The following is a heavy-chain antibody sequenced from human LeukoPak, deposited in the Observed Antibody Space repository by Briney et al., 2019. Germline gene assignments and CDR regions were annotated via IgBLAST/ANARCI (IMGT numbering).Heavy chain of an antibody. CDR2: IYTSGST. J-gene: IGHJ6*02. CDR3: ARGIKKSSSWYGWGMDV. D-gene: IGHD6-13*01. V-gene: IGHV4-4*07. CDR1: GGSISSYY. Sequence: SETLSLTCTVSGGSISSYYWSWIRQPAGKGLEWIGRIYTSGSTYYNPSLKSRVTMSVDTSKNQFSLKLSSVTAADTAVYYCARGIKKSSSWYGWGMDVWGQGTTVTVSS.